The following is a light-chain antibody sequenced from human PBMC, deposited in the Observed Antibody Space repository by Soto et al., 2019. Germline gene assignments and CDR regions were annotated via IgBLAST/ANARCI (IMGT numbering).Light chain of an antibody. Sequence: DIVMTQSPLSLPVTPGEPASISCRSSQSLLHSNGYNYFDWYLQKPGQSPQLLIYLGSNRASGVPDRFSGSGSGTDFTLKISRVEAEDVGVYYFMQALQTPWTFVQGTKVEIK. CDR2: LGS. CDR3: MQALQTPWT. CDR1: QSLLHSNGYNY. J-gene: IGKJ1*01. V-gene: IGKV2-28*01.